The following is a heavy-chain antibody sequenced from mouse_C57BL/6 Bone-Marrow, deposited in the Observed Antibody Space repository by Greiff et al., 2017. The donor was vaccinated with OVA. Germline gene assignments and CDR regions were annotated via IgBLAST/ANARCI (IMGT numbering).Heavy chain of an antibody. CDR2: IDPEDGDT. CDR3: TTYDDGYFFAY. Sequence: VQLQQSGAELVRPGASVKLSCTASGFNIKDYYMHWVKQRPEQGLEWIGRIDPEDGDTEYAPKFQGKATMTADTSSNTAYLQRSSLTSEDTAVYYCTTYDDGYFFAYWGQGTLVTVSA. J-gene: IGHJ3*01. CDR1: GFNIKDYY. D-gene: IGHD2-3*01. V-gene: IGHV14-1*01.